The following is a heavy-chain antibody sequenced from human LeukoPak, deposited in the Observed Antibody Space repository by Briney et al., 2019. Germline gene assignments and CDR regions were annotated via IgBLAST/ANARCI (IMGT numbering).Heavy chain of an antibody. Sequence: ASAKVSCKASGYTFSHYAMHWVRQAPGQRLEWMGWINAGNGDTKYSLKFQGRVTITRDTSASTAYMELSSLRSEDTAVYYCARVYYYGSGNIREIGYWGQGTLVTVSS. V-gene: IGHV1-3*01. CDR1: GYTFSHYA. D-gene: IGHD3-10*01. CDR3: ARVYYYGSGNIREIGY. J-gene: IGHJ4*02. CDR2: INAGNGDT.